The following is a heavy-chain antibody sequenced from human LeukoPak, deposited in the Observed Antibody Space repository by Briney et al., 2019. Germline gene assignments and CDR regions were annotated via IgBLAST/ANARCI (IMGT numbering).Heavy chain of an antibody. J-gene: IGHJ4*02. Sequence: GRSLRLSCAASAFTFSSYAMHWVRQAPGKGLEWVAVISYDGSNKYYADSVKGRFTISRDNSKNTLYLQMNSLRTEDTAVYFCARKGISDTAIVTSVVPFDYWGQGTLVTVSS. CDR2: ISYDGSNK. V-gene: IGHV3-30*04. CDR3: ARKGISDTAIVTSVVPFDY. D-gene: IGHD5-18*01. CDR1: AFTFSSYA.